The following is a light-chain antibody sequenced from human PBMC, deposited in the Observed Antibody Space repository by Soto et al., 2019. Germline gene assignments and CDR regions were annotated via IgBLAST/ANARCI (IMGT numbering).Light chain of an antibody. CDR3: SSYTGSSTLVV. V-gene: IGLV2-14*01. J-gene: IGLJ2*01. CDR1: SSDVGGYNY. Sequence: QSALTQPASVSGSPGQSITISCTGTSSDVGGYNYVFWYQHHPGKAPKLIIYEVSNRPSGVSNRFSGSKSDNTASLTISGLQAEDEADYYCSSYTGSSTLVVFGGGTKLTVL. CDR2: EVS.